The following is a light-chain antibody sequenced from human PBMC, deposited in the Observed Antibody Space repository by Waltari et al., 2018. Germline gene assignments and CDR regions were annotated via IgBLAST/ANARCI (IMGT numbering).Light chain of an antibody. J-gene: IGLJ3*02. CDR3: CSYTSISTLV. Sequence: WLQQAAGRAPRLMVYDVSKRPAGVLNLCSGSKSGTAASRTISALQAEDEGDYYCCSYTSISTLVFSVGTKVTVL. CDR2: DVS. V-gene: IGLV2-14*04.